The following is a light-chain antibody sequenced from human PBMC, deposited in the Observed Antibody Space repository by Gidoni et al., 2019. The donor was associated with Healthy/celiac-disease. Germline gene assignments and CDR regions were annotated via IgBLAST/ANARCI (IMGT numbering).Light chain of an antibody. CDR2: DAS. Sequence: EIVLTQSPDTLSLSPGERATLSCRASQRVSSYLAWYQQKPGQAPRLLIYDASNRATGIPAMFSGSASGTDFTLTISSLDPEDFAVYYCQQRSNWHTFGPGTKVDIK. CDR1: QRVSSY. CDR3: QQRSNWHT. J-gene: IGKJ3*01. V-gene: IGKV3-11*01.